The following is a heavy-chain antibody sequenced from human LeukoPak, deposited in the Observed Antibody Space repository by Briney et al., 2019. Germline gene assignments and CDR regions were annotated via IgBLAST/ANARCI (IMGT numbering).Heavy chain of an antibody. D-gene: IGHD3-3*01. CDR1: GFTFSDYW. Sequence: PGGSLRLSCAASGFTFSDYWLHWVRQAPGKGLVWVSIINPDGSTTSYADSVKGRFTISRDNSKNTLYLQMNSLRAEDMALYYCAKDLGSGYGDYWGQGTLVTVSS. CDR3: AKDLGSGYGDY. J-gene: IGHJ4*02. V-gene: IGHV3-74*01. CDR2: INPDGSTT.